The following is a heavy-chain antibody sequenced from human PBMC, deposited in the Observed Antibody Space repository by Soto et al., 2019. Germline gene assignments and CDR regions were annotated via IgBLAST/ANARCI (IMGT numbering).Heavy chain of an antibody. V-gene: IGHV4-30-2*01. Sequence: SETLSLTCAVSGGSISSGGYSWSWIRQPPGKGLEWIGYIYHSGSIYYSPSLKSRLTLSVDTSKNQFSLRLTSVTAEDTAVYYCAAYTGSHGWFDPWGQGTLVTVSS. CDR2: IYHSGSI. J-gene: IGHJ5*02. D-gene: IGHD3-16*01. CDR1: GGSISSGGYS. CDR3: AAYTGSHGWFDP.